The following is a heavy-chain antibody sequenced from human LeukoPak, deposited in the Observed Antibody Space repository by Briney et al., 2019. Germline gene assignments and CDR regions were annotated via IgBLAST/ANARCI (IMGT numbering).Heavy chain of an antibody. CDR1: GGSISSSSYY. Sequence: PSETLSLTCTVSGGSISSSSYYWGWIRQPPGKGLEWIGSIYYSGSTYYNPSLKGRVTISVDTSKNQFSLQLSSVTAADTAVYYCVRGNYDFWSAYYRDYWGQGTLVTVSS. V-gene: IGHV4-39*07. CDR3: VRGNYDFWSAYYRDY. CDR2: IYYSGST. D-gene: IGHD3-3*01. J-gene: IGHJ4*02.